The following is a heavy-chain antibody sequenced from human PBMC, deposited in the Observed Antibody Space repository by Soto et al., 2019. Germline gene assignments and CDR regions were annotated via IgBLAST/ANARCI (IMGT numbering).Heavy chain of an antibody. V-gene: IGHV3-33*01. J-gene: IGHJ4*02. D-gene: IGHD3-22*01. CDR2: IWYDGSNK. CDR1: GFTFSSYG. Sequence: QVQLVESGGGVVQPGRSLRLSCAASGFTFSSYGMHWVRQAPGKGLEWVAVIWYDGSNKYYADSVKGRFTISRDNSKNTLYLQMNSLRAEDTAVYYCARDGAYDSPPGYFDYWGQGTLVTVSS. CDR3: ARDGAYDSPPGYFDY.